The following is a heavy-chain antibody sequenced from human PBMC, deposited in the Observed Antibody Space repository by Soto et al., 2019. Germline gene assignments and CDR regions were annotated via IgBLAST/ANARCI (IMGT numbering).Heavy chain of an antibody. Sequence: GWSLRLSCAASGFTFSIYAMSWVRQVPGKGLEWVSTISGNGGTSYADFVRGRFTISRDNSKNTLYLQMNSLRVDDTAIYYCAKDAPGSGWLSDYWGQGTLVRVSS. J-gene: IGHJ4*02. CDR2: ISGNGGT. D-gene: IGHD3-22*01. CDR3: AKDAPGSGWLSDY. V-gene: IGHV3-23*01. CDR1: GFTFSIYA.